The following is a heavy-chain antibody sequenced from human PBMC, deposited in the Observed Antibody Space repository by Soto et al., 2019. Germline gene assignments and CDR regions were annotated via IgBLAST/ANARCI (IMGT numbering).Heavy chain of an antibody. CDR3: MTASFSYYYDSGGYPT. Sequence: GGSLRLSCSASGFTFSSYTMHWVRLAPGKGLEYVSAISNNGGSTYYADSVKGRFTISRDNSKNTLYLQMSSLRVEDTAVYYCMTASFSYYYDSGGYPTWGQGTLVTVSS. D-gene: IGHD3-22*01. CDR1: GFTFSSYT. V-gene: IGHV3-64D*06. J-gene: IGHJ5*02. CDR2: ISNNGGST.